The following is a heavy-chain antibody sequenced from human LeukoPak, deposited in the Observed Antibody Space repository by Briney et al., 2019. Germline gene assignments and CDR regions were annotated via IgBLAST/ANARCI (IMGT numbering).Heavy chain of an antibody. CDR1: GGSFSGYY. V-gene: IGHV4-34*01. Sequence: SETLSLTCAAYGGSFSGYYWSWIRQPPGKGLEWIGEINHSGSTNYNPSLKSRVTISIDTSKNQFSLKLSSVTAADTAVYYCARGRLAGYRNWFDPWGQGTLVTVSS. CDR2: INHSGST. J-gene: IGHJ5*02. CDR3: ARGRLAGYRNWFDP. D-gene: IGHD3-3*02.